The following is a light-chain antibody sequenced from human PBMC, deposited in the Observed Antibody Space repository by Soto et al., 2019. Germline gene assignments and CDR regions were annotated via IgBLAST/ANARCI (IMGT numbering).Light chain of an antibody. V-gene: IGLV2-18*02. J-gene: IGLJ1*01. CDR1: IDDVTAYYR. CDR3: SSYTSRTTYV. Sequence: QSLLTQPPSLSGSPGQSVTISCSGTIDDVTAYYRVSWYKQTPGTAPKLMIYGVSNRPSGVPDRFSGSRSGNTASLTISGLQAEDEADYYCSSYTSRTTYVFGTRTKVTVL. CDR2: GVS.